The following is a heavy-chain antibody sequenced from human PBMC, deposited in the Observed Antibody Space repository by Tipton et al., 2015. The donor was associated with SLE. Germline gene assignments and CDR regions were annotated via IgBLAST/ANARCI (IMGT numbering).Heavy chain of an antibody. J-gene: IGHJ6*02. CDR2: IHQDGSGE. Sequence: SLRLSCVASGFTFSSFWMTWVRQAPGKGLEWVANIHQDGSGEYYVDSVKGRFTISRDNAKNSLYLQMKSLRAEDTAVYYCAKDIVATTPIYGMDVWGQGTTVTVSS. CDR3: AKDIVATTPIYGMDV. D-gene: IGHD5-12*01. V-gene: IGHV3-7*01. CDR1: GFTFSSFW.